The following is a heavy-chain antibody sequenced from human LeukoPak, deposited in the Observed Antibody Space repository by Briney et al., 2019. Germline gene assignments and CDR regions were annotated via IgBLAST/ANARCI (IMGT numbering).Heavy chain of an antibody. J-gene: IGHJ4*02. D-gene: IGHD5-18*01. Sequence: SGTLCLTCAVSGVSFSGYYWNWARQPPGKGLEWIGEINYYGSTKYSPSLKTRVTISGGTSKNQFSLRLICVTAADAAIYYCARAYRAHQTFHSYHFFDFWGRGTLVTVSS. CDR1: GVSFSGYY. CDR3: ARAYRAHQTFHSYHFFDF. CDR2: INYYGST. V-gene: IGHV4-34*01.